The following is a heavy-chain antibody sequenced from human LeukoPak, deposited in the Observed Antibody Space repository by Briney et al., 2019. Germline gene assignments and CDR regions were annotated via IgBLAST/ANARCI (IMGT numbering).Heavy chain of an antibody. V-gene: IGHV4-39*07. Sequence: SETLSLTCTVSGGSISSSSYYWGWIRQPPGKGLEWIGSIYYSGSTYCNPSLKSRVTISVDTSKNQFSLKLSSVTAADTAVYYCARDPSAAGTSIFDYWGQGTLVTVSS. CDR1: GGSISSSSYY. J-gene: IGHJ4*02. D-gene: IGHD6-13*01. CDR3: ARDPSAAGTSIFDY. CDR2: IYYSGST.